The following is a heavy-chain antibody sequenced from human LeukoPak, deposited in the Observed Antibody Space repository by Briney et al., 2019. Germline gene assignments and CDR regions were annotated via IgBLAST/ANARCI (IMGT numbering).Heavy chain of an antibody. CDR2: INPDGSTI. CDR3: TREMGI. V-gene: IGHV3-74*01. D-gene: IGHD7-27*01. Sequence: LGGSLRLSCAASGFSFRNYWMHWVRQAPRKGLLWVSRINPDGSTISYADSVKGRFTISRDNAKNTLYLQMNSLRAEDTAIYYCTREMGIWGQGTLVTVST. CDR1: GFSFRNYW. J-gene: IGHJ4*02.